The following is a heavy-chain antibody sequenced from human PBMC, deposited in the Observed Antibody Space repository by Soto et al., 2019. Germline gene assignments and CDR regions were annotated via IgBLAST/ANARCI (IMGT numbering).Heavy chain of an antibody. CDR1: GFTVSSNY. J-gene: IGHJ6*02. V-gene: IGHV3-53*04. D-gene: IGHD3-10*01. CDR3: ARDRTRELRLPYYYGMDA. CDR2: IYSGGST. Sequence: GGSLRLSCAASGFTVSSNYMSWVRQAPGKGLEWVSVIYSGGSTYYADSVKGRFTISRHNSKNTLYLQMNSRRAEDTAVYYCARDRTRELRLPYYYGMDAGGQGTTVTAS.